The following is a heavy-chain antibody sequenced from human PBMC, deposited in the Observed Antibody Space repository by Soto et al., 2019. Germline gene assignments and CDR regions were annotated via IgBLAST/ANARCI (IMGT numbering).Heavy chain of an antibody. J-gene: IGHJ6*02. CDR3: AGGGVRGVITRTRDYYGMDV. CDR2: IYPGDSDT. CDR1: GYSFTSYW. V-gene: IGHV5-51*01. D-gene: IGHD3-10*01. Sequence: GESLKISCKGSGYSFTSYWIGWVRQMPGKGLEWMGIIYPGDSDTRYSPSFQGQVTISADKSINTAHLQWSSLKASDTAMYYCAGGGVRGVITRTRDYYGMDVWGQGTTVTVSS.